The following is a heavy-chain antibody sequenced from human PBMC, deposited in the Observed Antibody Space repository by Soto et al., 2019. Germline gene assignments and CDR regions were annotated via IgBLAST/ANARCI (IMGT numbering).Heavy chain of an antibody. Sequence: GGSLRLSCVASGFSLSDHWMHWVRQVPGKGLVHVSRIRTDGGHTNYADFVEGRFTISRDNAKNTLYLQMNSLRAEDTAVYFCGRDHYGFNSIDQWGQGTLVTVSS. CDR3: GRDHYGFNSIDQ. J-gene: IGHJ4*02. V-gene: IGHV3-74*01. D-gene: IGHD4-17*01. CDR1: GFSLSDHW. CDR2: IRTDGGHT.